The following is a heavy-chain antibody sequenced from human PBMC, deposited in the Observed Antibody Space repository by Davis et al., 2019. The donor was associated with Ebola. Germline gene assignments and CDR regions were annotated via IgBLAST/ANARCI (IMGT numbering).Heavy chain of an antibody. CDR1: GFTFSSYS. CDR3: ARDPEPDIVVVPAAIEDNWFDP. J-gene: IGHJ5*02. D-gene: IGHD2-2*02. CDR2: ISSSSSYI. Sequence: GESLKISCAASGFTFSSYSMNWVRQAPGKGLEWVSSISSSSSYIYYADSVKGRFTISRDNAKNSLYLQMNSLRAEDTAVYYCARDPEPDIVVVPAAIEDNWFDPWGQGTLVTVSS. V-gene: IGHV3-21*01.